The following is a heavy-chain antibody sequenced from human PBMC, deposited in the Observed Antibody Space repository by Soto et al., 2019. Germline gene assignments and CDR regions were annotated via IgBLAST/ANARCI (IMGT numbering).Heavy chain of an antibody. V-gene: IGHV1-46*01. Sequence: ASVKVSCKASGYAFTSYYMHWVRQAPGQGLEWMGIINPSGGSTSYAQKFQGRVTMTRDTSTSTVYMELSSLRSEDTAVYYCARDGVPRLLGYWGQGTLVIVSS. CDR2: INPSGGST. J-gene: IGHJ4*02. D-gene: IGHD2-21*02. CDR3: ARDGVPRLLGY. CDR1: GYAFTSYY.